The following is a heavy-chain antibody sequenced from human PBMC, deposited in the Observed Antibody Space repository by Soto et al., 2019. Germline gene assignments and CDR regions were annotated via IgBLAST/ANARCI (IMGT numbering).Heavy chain of an antibody. CDR1: GGTFSSYI. CDR3: ARERRIAAAGTYWFDP. D-gene: IGHD6-13*01. J-gene: IGHJ5*02. V-gene: IGHV1-69*04. CDR2: IIPIVGIA. Sequence: KVSCKASGGTFSSYIINWVRQAPGQGLEWMGRIIPIVGIANYAQKFQGRVMITADKSTTTAYMELTSLRSEDTAVYYCARERRIAAAGTYWFDPCGQGTLVTVSS.